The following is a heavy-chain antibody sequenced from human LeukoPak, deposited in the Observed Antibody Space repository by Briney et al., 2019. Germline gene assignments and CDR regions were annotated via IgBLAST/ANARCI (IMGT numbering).Heavy chain of an antibody. J-gene: IGHJ4*02. D-gene: IGHD6-25*01. CDR2: ISAYNGNT. V-gene: IGHV1-18*01. CDR1: GGTFSSYA. Sequence: ASVKVSCKASGGTFSSYAISWVRQAPGQGLEWMGWISAYNGNTNYAQKLQGRVTMTTDTSTSTAYMELRSLRSDDTAVYYCARVNRSAFDYWGQGTLVTVSS. CDR3: ARVNRSAFDY.